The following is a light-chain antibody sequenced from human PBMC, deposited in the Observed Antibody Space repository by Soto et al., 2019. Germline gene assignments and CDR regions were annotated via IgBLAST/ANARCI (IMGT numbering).Light chain of an antibody. Sequence: QSSLTQPPSVSGAPGQSVSISCTGSSSNIGAGSDVHWYQHLAGTPPKVLIYANNNRPSGVPDRFSAAKSGTSASLSITGLQSEDEAHYHCQSYDSSLSGSVFGVGTKLTVL. CDR3: QSYDSSLSGSV. CDR2: ANN. J-gene: IGLJ2*01. V-gene: IGLV1-40*01. CDR1: SSNIGAGSD.